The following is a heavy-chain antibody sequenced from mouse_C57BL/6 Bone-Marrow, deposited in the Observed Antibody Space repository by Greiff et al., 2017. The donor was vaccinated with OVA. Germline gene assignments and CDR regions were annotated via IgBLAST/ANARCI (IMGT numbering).Heavy chain of an antibody. V-gene: IGHV1-83*01. CDR1: YTFTDYYM. CDR2: YPGSGNTY. Sequence: VQLQQSGPELVKPGASVKMSCKASGYTFTDYYMHWVKQKPGKGLEWIGEIYPGSGNTYYNEKFKGKATLTADTASSTAYMQLSSLTSEDSAVRRGNWYFDVWGTGTTVTVSS. CDR3: WYFDV. J-gene: IGHJ1*03.